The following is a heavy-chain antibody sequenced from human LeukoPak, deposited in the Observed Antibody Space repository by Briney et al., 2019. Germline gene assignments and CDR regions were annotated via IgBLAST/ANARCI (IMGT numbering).Heavy chain of an antibody. D-gene: IGHD3-22*01. J-gene: IGHJ4*02. CDR3: AKELGAMIVVASPFDY. Sequence: GTSLRLSCEASGFTFSHFGMHWVRQAPGKGLEWVSAISGSGGSTYYADSVKGRFTISRDNSKNTLYLQMNSLRAEDTAVYYCAKELGAMIVVASPFDYWGQGTLVTVSS. CDR1: GFTFSHFG. V-gene: IGHV3-23*01. CDR2: ISGSGGST.